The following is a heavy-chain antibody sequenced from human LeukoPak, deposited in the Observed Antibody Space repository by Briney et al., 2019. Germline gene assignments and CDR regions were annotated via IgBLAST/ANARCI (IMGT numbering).Heavy chain of an antibody. V-gene: IGHV3-23*01. CDR3: AKDLRVAVGRGYFDY. CDR2: ISGTGHST. CDR1: GFTFSSNA. Sequence: GGSLRLSCAASGFTFSSNAMSWVRQAPGKGLEWVSGISGTGHSTYYADPVKGRLTISRDNSKNTLDLQMNSLRAEDTAVYYCAKDLRVAVGRGYFDYWGQGTLVTVSS. J-gene: IGHJ4*02. D-gene: IGHD6-19*01.